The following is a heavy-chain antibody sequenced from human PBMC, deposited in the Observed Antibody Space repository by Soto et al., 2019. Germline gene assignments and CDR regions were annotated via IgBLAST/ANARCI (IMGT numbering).Heavy chain of an antibody. V-gene: IGHV5-10-1*01. CDR2: IDPSDSYT. CDR3: ARSPYSSSAYGMDV. Sequence: GESLKSSWSGSGYSFTSYWISWVRQMPGKGLEWMGRIDPSDSYTNYSPSFQGHVTISADKSISTAYLQWSSLKASDTAMYYCARSPYSSSAYGMDVWGQGTTVTVSS. D-gene: IGHD6-6*01. CDR1: GYSFTSYW. J-gene: IGHJ6*02.